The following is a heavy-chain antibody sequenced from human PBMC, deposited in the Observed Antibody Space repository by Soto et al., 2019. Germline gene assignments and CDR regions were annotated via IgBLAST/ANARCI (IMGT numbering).Heavy chain of an antibody. CDR1: GFTVSSNY. V-gene: IGHV3-66*01. J-gene: IGHJ5*02. CDR2: IYSGGST. Sequence: EVQLVESGGGLVQPGGSLRLSCAASGFTVSSNYISWVRQAPGKGLEWVSVIYSGGSTYFADSVKDRFSISSYNSKNTLHLQMNSMRAEDTAVYYCARAGRPWGQGTLVTVSS. CDR3: ARAGRP. D-gene: IGHD2-15*01.